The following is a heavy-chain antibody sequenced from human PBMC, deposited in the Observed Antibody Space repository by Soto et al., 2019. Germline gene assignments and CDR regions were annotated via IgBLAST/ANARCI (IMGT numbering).Heavy chain of an antibody. CDR3: ARDFGTDILTGYYYYYYGMDV. J-gene: IGHJ6*02. CDR2: MNPNSGNT. Sequence: ASVKVSCKASGYTFTSYDINWVRRATGQGLEWMGWMNPNSGNTGYAQKFQGRVTMTRNTSISTAYMELSSLRSEDTAVYYCARDFGTDILTGYYYYYYGMDVWGQGTTVTVSS. D-gene: IGHD3-9*01. CDR1: GYTFTSYD. V-gene: IGHV1-8*01.